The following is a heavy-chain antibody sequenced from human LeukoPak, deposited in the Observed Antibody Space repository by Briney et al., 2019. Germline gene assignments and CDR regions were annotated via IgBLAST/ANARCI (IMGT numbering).Heavy chain of an antibody. D-gene: IGHD6-13*01. CDR1: GFTFSSYG. V-gene: IGHV3-30*18. CDR3: AKDHTAAAGMYYYYGMDV. CDR2: ISYDGSNK. Sequence: GRSLRLSCAASGFTFSSYGMHWVRQAPGKGLEWVAVISYDGSNKYYADSVKGRFTISRDNSKNTLYLQMNSLRAEDTAVYYCAKDHTAAAGMYYYYGMDVWGQGTTVTVS. J-gene: IGHJ6*02.